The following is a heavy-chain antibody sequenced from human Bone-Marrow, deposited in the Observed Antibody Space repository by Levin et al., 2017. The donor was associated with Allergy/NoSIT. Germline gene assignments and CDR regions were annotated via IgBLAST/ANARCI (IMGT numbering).Heavy chain of an antibody. D-gene: IGHD4-11*01. Sequence: GGSLRLSCAASGFTFSSYAMTWVRQAPGKGLEWVADISSTGSSPHYADSVKGRFTISRDDSKRTLYLQMNSLRAEDTAVYYCAKAVLATANYFYYMDVWGKGSTVIVSS. V-gene: IGHV3-23*01. CDR2: ISSTGSSP. J-gene: IGHJ6*03. CDR3: AKAVLATANYFYYMDV. CDR1: GFTFSSYA.